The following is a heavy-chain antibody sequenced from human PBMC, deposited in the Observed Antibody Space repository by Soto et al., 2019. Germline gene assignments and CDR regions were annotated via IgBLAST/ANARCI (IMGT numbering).Heavy chain of an antibody. CDR3: AHSLSFPLGIGYSYGYDAYYYGMDV. CDR1: GFSLSTSGVG. V-gene: IGHV2-5*01. D-gene: IGHD5-18*01. CDR2: IYWNDDK. J-gene: IGHJ6*02. Sequence: GPTLVNPTQTLTLTCTFSGFSLSTSGVGVGCIRQPPGKALEWLALIYWNDDKRYSPSLKSRLTITKDTSKNQVVLTMTNMDPVDTATDYGAHSLSFPLGIGYSYGYDAYYYGMDVWGQRTTVTVSS.